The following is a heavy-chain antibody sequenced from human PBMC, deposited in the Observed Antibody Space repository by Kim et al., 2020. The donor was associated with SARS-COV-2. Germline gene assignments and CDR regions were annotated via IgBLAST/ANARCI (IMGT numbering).Heavy chain of an antibody. CDR1: GFTFTSSA. J-gene: IGHJ6*02. CDR3: AADLEDDHYYYGMDV. Sequence: SVKVSCKASGFTFTSSAVQWVRQARGQRLEWIGWIVVGSGNTNYAQKFQERVTITRDMSTSTAYMELSSLRSEDTAVYYCAADLEDDHYYYGMDVWGQGTTVTVSS. CDR2: IVVGSGNT. V-gene: IGHV1-58*01.